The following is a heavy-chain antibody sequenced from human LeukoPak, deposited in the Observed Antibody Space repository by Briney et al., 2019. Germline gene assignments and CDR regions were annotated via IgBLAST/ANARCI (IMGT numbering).Heavy chain of an antibody. CDR2: IYTSGST. V-gene: IGHV4-4*07. J-gene: IGHJ4*02. CDR3: ARSHSPRQSLTIFGVVKSSRGYYFDY. Sequence: SETLSLTCTVSGGSINIYYWSWIRQPAGKGLEWIGRIYTSGSTNYNPSLKTRVTMSVDTSKNQFSLQLSSVTAADTAVYYCARSHSPRQSLTIFGVVKSSRGYYFDYWGQGTLVTVSS. CDR1: GGSINIYY. D-gene: IGHD3-3*01.